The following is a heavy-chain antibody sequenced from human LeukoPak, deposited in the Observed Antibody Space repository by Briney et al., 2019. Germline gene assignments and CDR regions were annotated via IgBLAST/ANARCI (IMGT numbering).Heavy chain of an antibody. CDR2: IKLDGSEK. J-gene: IGHJ4*02. V-gene: IGHV3-7*03. CDR1: GFTFGKYW. Sequence: PGGSLRLSCVASGFTFGKYWMSWVRQAPGKGLEWVANIKLDGSEKNYVDSVKGRFTISRDNTKNSLYLQMNSLRAEDTAVYYCAKGEMATINRRNYFDYWGQGTLVTVFS. CDR3: AKGEMATINRRNYFDY. D-gene: IGHD5-24*01.